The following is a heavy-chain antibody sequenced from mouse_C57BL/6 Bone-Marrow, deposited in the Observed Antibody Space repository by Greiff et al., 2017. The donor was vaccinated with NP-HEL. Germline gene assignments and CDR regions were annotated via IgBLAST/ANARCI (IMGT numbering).Heavy chain of an antibody. V-gene: IGHV14-4*01. Sequence: VHVKQSGAELVRPGASVQLSCTASGFNIKDDYMHWVKQRPEQGLEWIGWIDPENGDTEYASKFQGKATITADTSSNTAYLQLSSLTSEDTAVYYCTSLITTVVAPYYFDDWGQGTTLTVSS. D-gene: IGHD1-1*01. J-gene: IGHJ2*01. CDR2: IDPENGDT. CDR3: TSLITTVVAPYYFDD. CDR1: GFNIKDDY.